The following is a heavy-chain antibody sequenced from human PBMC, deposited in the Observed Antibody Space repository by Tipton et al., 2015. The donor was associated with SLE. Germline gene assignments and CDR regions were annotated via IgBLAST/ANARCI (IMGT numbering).Heavy chain of an antibody. J-gene: IGHJ4*02. CDR2: ISSSSSYI. D-gene: IGHD3-22*01. CDR3: ARERDLYDSSGYFEFDY. Sequence: GSLRLSCAASGFTFSSCSMNWVRQAPGKGLEWVSSISSSSSYIYYADSVKGRFTISRDNAKNSLYLQMNSLRAEDTAVYYCARERDLYDSSGYFEFDYWGQGTLVTVSS. V-gene: IGHV3-21*03. CDR1: GFTFSSCS.